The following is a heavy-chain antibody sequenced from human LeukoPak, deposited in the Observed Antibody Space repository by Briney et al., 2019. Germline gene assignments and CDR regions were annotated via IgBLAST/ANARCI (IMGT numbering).Heavy chain of an antibody. D-gene: IGHD3-22*01. CDR1: GGSISSGDYY. CDR3: ARAKPASRSYQPAY. CDR2: IYYSGST. J-gene: IGHJ4*02. Sequence: SETLSLTCTVSGGSISSGDYYWSWIRQPPGKGLEWIGYIYYSGSTYYNPSLKSRVTISVDTSKNQFSRKLSSVTSADTALDHCARAKPASRSYQPAYWAQGPLVTVSS. V-gene: IGHV4-30-4*02.